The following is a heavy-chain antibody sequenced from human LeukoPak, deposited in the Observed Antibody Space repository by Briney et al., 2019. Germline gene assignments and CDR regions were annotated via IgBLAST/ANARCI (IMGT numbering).Heavy chain of an antibody. V-gene: IGHV3-7*01. D-gene: IGHD2-2*01. CDR3: ARRCTGPTCYANWFDP. CDR2: IKQDGSEK. Sequence: GGSLRLSCTASGFTFSSYWMNWVRQAPGKGLEWVANIKQDGSEKYYVDSVKGRFTISRDNAKNSLYLQINSLRAEDTAVYYCARRCTGPTCYANWFDPWGQGTLVTVSS. J-gene: IGHJ5*02. CDR1: GFTFSSYW.